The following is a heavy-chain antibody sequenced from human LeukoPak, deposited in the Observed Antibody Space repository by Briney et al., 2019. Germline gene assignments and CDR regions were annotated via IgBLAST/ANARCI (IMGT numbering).Heavy chain of an antibody. CDR3: ARPTGTTSFDY. V-gene: IGHV1-2*02. CDR1: VYTFTGYY. J-gene: IGHJ4*02. D-gene: IGHD4-17*01. CDR2: INPNSGGT. Sequence: GASVNVSCKASVYTFTGYYMHWVRQAPGQGLEWMGWINPNSGGTNYAQKFQGRVTMTRDTSISTAYMELSRLRSDDTAVYYCARPTGTTSFDYWGQGTLVTVSS.